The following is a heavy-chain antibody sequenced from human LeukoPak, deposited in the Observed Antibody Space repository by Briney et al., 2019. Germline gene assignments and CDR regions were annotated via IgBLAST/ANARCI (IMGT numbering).Heavy chain of an antibody. V-gene: IGHV3-30-3*01. Sequence: PGRSLRLSCAASGFTFSSYAMHWVRQAPGKGLEWVAVISYDGSNKYYADSVKGRFTISRDNSKNTLYLQMNSLRAEDTAVYYCAKGSSWSPTHYFDYWGQGTLVTVSS. J-gene: IGHJ4*02. CDR2: ISYDGSNK. D-gene: IGHD6-13*01. CDR1: GFTFSSYA. CDR3: AKGSSWSPTHYFDY.